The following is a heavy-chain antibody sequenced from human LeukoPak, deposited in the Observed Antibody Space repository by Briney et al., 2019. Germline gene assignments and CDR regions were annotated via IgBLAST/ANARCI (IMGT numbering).Heavy chain of an antibody. CDR3: ARHDALLPLHYFDY. CDR1: GCSFTSYW. D-gene: IGHD3-22*01. CDR2: IYPGDCDT. Sequence: GAALQISCKGDGCSFTSYWIGWGRPMTGKGVGWMGIIYPGDCDTRYSPSFQGQVTISADKSISTAYLQWSSLKASDTAMYYCARHDALLPLHYFDYWGQGTLVTVSS. V-gene: IGHV5-51*01. J-gene: IGHJ4*02.